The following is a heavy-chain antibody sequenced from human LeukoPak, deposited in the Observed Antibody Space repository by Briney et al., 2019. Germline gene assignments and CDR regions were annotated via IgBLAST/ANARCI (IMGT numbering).Heavy chain of an antibody. Sequence: GGSLRLSCAASGFTFSSYWMHWVRQAPGKGLVWVSRINSDGSSTSYADSVKGRFTISRDNAKNTLYLQMNSLRAEDTAVYYCAREDYYGSGSYQYYYYYYGMDVWGQGTTVTVSS. CDR1: GFTFSSYW. V-gene: IGHV3-74*01. D-gene: IGHD3-10*01. J-gene: IGHJ6*02. CDR2: INSDGSST. CDR3: AREDYYGSGSYQYYYYYYGMDV.